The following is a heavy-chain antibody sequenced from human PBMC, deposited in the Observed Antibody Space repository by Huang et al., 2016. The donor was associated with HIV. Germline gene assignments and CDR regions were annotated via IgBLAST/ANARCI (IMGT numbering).Heavy chain of an antibody. CDR2: MNWNSGNI. Sequence: EVQLVESGGGLVQPGRSLRLSCAASGFTFDDYAFHWVRQAPGKGLEWVSGMNWNSGNIGYADSVKGRFTIARDNAKNSLFLQMTSLRAEDTAFYYCAKDMTSYYDSSDSFDYWGQGTLVTISS. CDR1: GFTFDDYA. V-gene: IGHV3-9*01. D-gene: IGHD3-22*01. J-gene: IGHJ4*02. CDR3: AKDMTSYYDSSDSFDY.